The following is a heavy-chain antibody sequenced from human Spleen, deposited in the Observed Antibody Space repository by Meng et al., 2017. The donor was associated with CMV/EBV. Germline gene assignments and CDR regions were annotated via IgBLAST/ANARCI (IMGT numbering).Heavy chain of an antibody. CDR1: GFTFDDYA. CDR2: ISWNSGII. Sequence: SLKIPCAASGFTFDDYAMHWVRQAPGKGLEWVTGISWNSGIIGNADSVKGRFTISRDNAKNSLYLQMNSLRAEDMALYYCAKDAAAQRPYYYYYGMDVWGQGTTVTVSS. J-gene: IGHJ6*02. V-gene: IGHV3-9*03. CDR3: AKDAAAQRPYYYYYGMDV. D-gene: IGHD2-15*01.